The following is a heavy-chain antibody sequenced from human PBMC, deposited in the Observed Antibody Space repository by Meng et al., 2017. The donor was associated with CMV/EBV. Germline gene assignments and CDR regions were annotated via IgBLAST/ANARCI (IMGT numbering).Heavy chain of an antibody. CDR1: GFTFSSYW. Sequence: GGSLRLSCAASGFTFSSYWMHWVRQAPGKGLVWVPRINSDGSSTNYADSVKGRFTISRDNAKNTLYLQMNSLRAEDTAVYFCARDPGHFWSGSYYFDYWGQGTLVTVSS. D-gene: IGHD3-3*02. CDR3: ARDPGHFWSGSYYFDY. J-gene: IGHJ4*02. V-gene: IGHV3-74*01. CDR2: INSDGSST.